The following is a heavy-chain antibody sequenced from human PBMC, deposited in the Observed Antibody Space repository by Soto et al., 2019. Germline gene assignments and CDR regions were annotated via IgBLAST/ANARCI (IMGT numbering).Heavy chain of an antibody. Sequence: PGGSLGLCSAASGFTVSSNYMSWVRQDPGKGLEWVSVIYSGGSTYYADSVKVRFTISRDNSKNTLYLQMNSLRAEDTAVYYCARASMDIAAAGTPYYYYGMDVWGQGTTVTAP. CDR3: ARASMDIAAAGTPYYYYGMDV. D-gene: IGHD6-13*01. J-gene: IGHJ6*02. CDR2: IYSGGST. V-gene: IGHV3-53*01. CDR1: GFTVSSNY.